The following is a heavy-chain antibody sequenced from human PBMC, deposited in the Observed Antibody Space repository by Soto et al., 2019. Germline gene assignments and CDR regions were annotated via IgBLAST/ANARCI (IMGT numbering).Heavy chain of an antibody. D-gene: IGHD2-2*03. V-gene: IGHV1-69*08. CDR3: ARVDVPLAPERPGAFDV. CDR2: FIPMIGTA. J-gene: IGHJ3*01. CDR1: GGTFSIYT. Sequence: QVQLVQSGAEVKRPGSSINISCKASGGTFSIYTVSWVRQAPGQGLEWMGRFIPMIGTANYAQNVQGRVTLSEDKSSTTAYIEVTSLTPLHTSRYDCARVDVPLAPERPGAFDVCGQGTAVTVS.